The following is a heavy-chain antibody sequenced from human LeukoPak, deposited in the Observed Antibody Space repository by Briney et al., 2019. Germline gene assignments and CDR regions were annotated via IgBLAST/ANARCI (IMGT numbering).Heavy chain of an antibody. CDR2: IYYSGST. CDR1: GGSISSYY. J-gene: IGHJ4*02. CDR3: ARQEAWVAIVDY. V-gene: IGHV4-59*08. Sequence: PSETLSLTCTVSGGSISSYYWSWIRQSPGKGLEWIGHIYYSGSTRYNPSLKGRVTISVDTSQNQFSLNLSSVTAADTAIYYCARQEAWVAIVDYWGQGTLVTVSS. D-gene: IGHD2-15*01.